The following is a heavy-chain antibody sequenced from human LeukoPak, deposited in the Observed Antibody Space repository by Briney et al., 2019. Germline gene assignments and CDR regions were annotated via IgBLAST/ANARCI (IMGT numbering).Heavy chain of an antibody. CDR3: AKEPNPYSGGWYFRD. Sequence: GGSLPLFCAASGFPYTNYGVQWVRQAPGMGLEWVAVVSHDGSTTFYADSVKGRFTISRDNSKNTLDLQMDSLKPEDTAVYYCAKEPNPYSGGWYFRDWGQGTLVTVSS. V-gene: IGHV3-30*18. CDR1: GFPYTNYG. CDR2: VSHDGSTT. D-gene: IGHD6-25*01. J-gene: IGHJ1*01.